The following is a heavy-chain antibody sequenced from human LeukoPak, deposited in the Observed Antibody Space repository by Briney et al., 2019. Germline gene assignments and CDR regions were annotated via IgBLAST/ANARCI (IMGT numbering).Heavy chain of an antibody. CDR1: GFIFNTYT. CDR3: ARDGDGSYFRVY. D-gene: IGHD1-26*01. V-gene: IGHV3-48*04. CDR2: ISGSSGII. Sequence: GGSLRLSCAASGFIFNTYTMNWVRQAPGKGLEWVSYISGSSGIIDYADSVRGRFTISRDNAKNSLYLQMNSLRAEDTAVYYCARDGDGSYFRVYWGQGTLVTVSS. J-gene: IGHJ4*02.